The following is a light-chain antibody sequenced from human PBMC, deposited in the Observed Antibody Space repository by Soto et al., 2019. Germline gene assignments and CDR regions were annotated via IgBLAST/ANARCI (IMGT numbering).Light chain of an antibody. Sequence: IVLTQSPGIVSLSPGERATLSCRASQSISSDLAWYQQKPGQPPRLLIYDASTRATGIPARFSGSGSGTDFTLTISSLEPEDFAVYYCQQRSNWWTFGPGTKVDI. CDR3: QQRSNWWT. J-gene: IGKJ1*01. CDR1: QSISSD. V-gene: IGKV3-11*01. CDR2: DAS.